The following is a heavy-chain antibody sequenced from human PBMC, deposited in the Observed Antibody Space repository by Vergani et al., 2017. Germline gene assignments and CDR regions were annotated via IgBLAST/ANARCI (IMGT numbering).Heavy chain of an antibody. V-gene: IGHV5-10-1*03. J-gene: IGHJ4*02. CDR3: ARNEKYSYGYAY. Sequence: EVQLVQSGAEVKKPGESLRISCKGSGYSFTSYWISWVRQMPGKGLEWMGRIDPSDSYTNYSPSFQGHVTISADKSISTASRQWSSLKASDTAMYYCARNEKYSYGYAYWGLGTLVTVSS. CDR1: GYSFTSYW. D-gene: IGHD5-18*01. CDR2: IDPSDSYT.